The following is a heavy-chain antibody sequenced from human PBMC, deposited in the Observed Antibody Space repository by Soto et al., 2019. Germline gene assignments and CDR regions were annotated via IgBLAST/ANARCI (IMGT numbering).Heavy chain of an antibody. J-gene: IGHJ6*02. D-gene: IGHD3-3*01. CDR1: GCTFTRYA. CDR2: INAGNGNT. Sequence: GAAVKVSCKACGCTFTRYAMHWVRQAPGQRLGWMGWINAGNGNTKYSQKFQGRVTITRDTSASTAYMELSRLRSEDTAVYYCARDYDFWSGGGYYYYGMDVWGQGTTVTVSS. V-gene: IGHV1-3*01. CDR3: ARDYDFWSGGGYYYYGMDV.